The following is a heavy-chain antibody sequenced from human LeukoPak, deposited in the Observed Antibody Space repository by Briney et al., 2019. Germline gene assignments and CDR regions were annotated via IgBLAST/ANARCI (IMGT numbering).Heavy chain of an antibody. D-gene: IGHD3-9*01. CDR3: ARELRVYYDILTGCYGYYYYGMDV. V-gene: IGHV3-7*01. CDR2: IKQDGSEK. CDR1: GFTFSSYW. Sequence: GGSLRLSCAASGFTFSSYWMSWVRQAPGKGLEWVANIKQDGSEKYYVDSVKGRFTISRDNAKNSLYLQMNSLRAEDTAVYYCARELRVYYDILTGCYGYYYYGMDVWGQGTTVTVSS. J-gene: IGHJ6*02.